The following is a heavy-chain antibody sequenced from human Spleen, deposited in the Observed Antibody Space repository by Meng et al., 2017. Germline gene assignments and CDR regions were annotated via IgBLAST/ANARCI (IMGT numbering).Heavy chain of an antibody. CDR3: AKDKGATADNYFDY. Sequence: GGSLRLSCAASGFTFDDYAMHWVRQAPGKGLEWVSLISWDGGSTYYADSVKGRFTISRDNSKNSLYLQMNSLRAEDTALYYCAKDKGATADNYFDYWGQGTLVTVSS. V-gene: IGHV3-43D*03. CDR2: ISWDGGST. D-gene: IGHD1-26*01. J-gene: IGHJ4*02. CDR1: GFTFDDYA.